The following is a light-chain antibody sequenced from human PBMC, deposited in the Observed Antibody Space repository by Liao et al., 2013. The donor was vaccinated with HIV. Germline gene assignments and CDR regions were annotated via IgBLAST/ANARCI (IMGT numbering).Light chain of an antibody. Sequence: SYVLTQPPSESVAPGGTARLKCRGINIEDKAVHWYRQQRPGQAPVLVIHYDDARPSGIPERFSGSNSGDTATLTISGTQALDEADYYCQTWDSSTPVFGGGTKLTVL. J-gene: IGLJ3*02. CDR1: NIEDKA. V-gene: IGLV3-21*01. CDR3: QTWDSSTPV. CDR2: YDD.